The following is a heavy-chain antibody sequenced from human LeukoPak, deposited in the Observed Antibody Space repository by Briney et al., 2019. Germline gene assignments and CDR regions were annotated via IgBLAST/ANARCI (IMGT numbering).Heavy chain of an antibody. CDR1: GGSISSYY. CDR3: ARGPSLNYAGDWFDP. J-gene: IGHJ5*02. D-gene: IGHD1-7*01. CDR2: IYYSGST. Sequence: SETLSLTCTVSGGSISSYYWSWIRQPPGKGLEWIGYIYYSGSTNYNPSLKSRVTISVDTSKNQFSLKLSSVTAADTAVYYCARGPSLNYAGDWFDPWGQGTLVTVSS. V-gene: IGHV4-59*01.